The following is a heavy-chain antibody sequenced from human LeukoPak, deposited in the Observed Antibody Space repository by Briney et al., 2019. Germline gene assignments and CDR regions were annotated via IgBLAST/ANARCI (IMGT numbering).Heavy chain of an antibody. V-gene: IGHV4-39*01. CDR1: GGSISGSNYY. CDR3: ARPPGFSTSFWD. J-gene: IGHJ4*02. D-gene: IGHD2-2*01. Sequence: PSETLSLTCTVSGGSISGSNYYWGWIRQPPGKWLEWFGSIHYSGITYYKPSLRSRVTISVDTSKNQFSLKLSSVTAADTAVYYCARPPGFSTSFWDWGQGTLVTVSS. CDR2: IHYSGIT.